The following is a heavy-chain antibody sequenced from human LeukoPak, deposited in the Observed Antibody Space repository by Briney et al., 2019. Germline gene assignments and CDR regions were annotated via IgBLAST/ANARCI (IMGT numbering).Heavy chain of an antibody. CDR1: GFTFTSSA. V-gene: IGHV1-58*02. J-gene: IGHJ4*02. CDR2: IVVGSGNT. D-gene: IGHD4-23*01. CDR3: AALTKYGGNSAGDY. Sequence: SVKVSCKASGFTFTSSAMQWVRQARGQRLEWIGWIVVGSGNTNYAQKFQERVTITRDMTTSTAYMELSSLRSEDTAVYYCAALTKYGGNSAGDYWGQGTLITVSS.